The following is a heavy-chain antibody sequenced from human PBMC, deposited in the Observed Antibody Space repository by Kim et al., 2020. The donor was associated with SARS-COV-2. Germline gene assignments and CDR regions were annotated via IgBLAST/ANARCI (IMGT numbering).Heavy chain of an antibody. CDR2: IYSGGST. V-gene: IGHV3-53*01. D-gene: IGHD2-2*01. CDR3: ARSIAGYCSSTSCYPDAF. Sequence: GGSLRLSCAASGFTVSSNYMSWVRQAPGKGLEWVSVIYSGGSTYYADSVKGRFTISRDNYKNTLYLQMNSLRAEDTAVYYCARSIAGYCSSTSCYPDAF. J-gene: IGHJ3*01. CDR1: GFTVSSNY.